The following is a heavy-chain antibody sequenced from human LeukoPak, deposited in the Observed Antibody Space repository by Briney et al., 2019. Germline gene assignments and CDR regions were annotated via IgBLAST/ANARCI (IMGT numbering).Heavy chain of an antibody. CDR2: IKQDGSEK. J-gene: IGHJ4*02. CDR3: ARDRLGSY. Sequence: PGGSLRLSCAASGFTFSSYSMNWVRQAPGKGLEWVANIKQDGSEKYYVDSVKGRFTISRDNAKHSLYLQMNSLRAEDTAVYYCARDRLGSYWGQGTLVTVSS. D-gene: IGHD2-15*01. CDR1: GFTFSSYS. V-gene: IGHV3-7*01.